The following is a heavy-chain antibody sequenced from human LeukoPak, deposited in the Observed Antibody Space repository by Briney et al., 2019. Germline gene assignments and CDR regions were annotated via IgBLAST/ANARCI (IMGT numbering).Heavy chain of an antibody. V-gene: IGHV2-5*01. Sequence: ESGPTLVKPTQTLTLTCTFSGFSLSTTGVGVGWIRQPPGKALEWLALIYWNDDKRYSPSLKSRVTITKDTSKNQVVLTMTNMDPVDTATYYCAHLRIRIRLWSTNPATFDYWGQGTLVTVSS. J-gene: IGHJ4*02. CDR3: AHLRIRIRLWSTNPATFDY. CDR2: IYWNDDK. D-gene: IGHD5-12*01. CDR1: GFSLSTTGVG.